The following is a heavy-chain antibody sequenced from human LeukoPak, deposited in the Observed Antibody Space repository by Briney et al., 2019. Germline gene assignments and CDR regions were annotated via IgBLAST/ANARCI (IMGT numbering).Heavy chain of an antibody. D-gene: IGHD2-2*02. CDR2: IYHSGST. J-gene: IGHJ5*02. CDR3: ARAGYCSSTSCYRALRWFDP. Sequence: SETLSLTCTVSGGSISSGGYYWSWIRQPPGKGLEWIGYIYHSGSTYYNPSLKSRVTISVDRSKNQFSLKLSSVTAADTAVYYCARAGYCSSTSCYRALRWFDPWGQGTLVTVSS. V-gene: IGHV4-30-2*01. CDR1: GGSISSGGYY.